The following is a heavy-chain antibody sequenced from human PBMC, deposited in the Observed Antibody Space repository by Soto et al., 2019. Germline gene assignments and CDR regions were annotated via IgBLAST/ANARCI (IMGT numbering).Heavy chain of an antibody. J-gene: IGHJ3*02. Sequence: GGSLRLSCAASGYTFSSYAMSWVRQAPGKGLEWVSVVSGSGDSTYYADSVKGRFTISRDNSEDTLYLRMNSLRAEDTAVYSCARELGYCSGGNCYLEGAFDIWGQGTMVTVSS. CDR3: ARELGYCSGGNCYLEGAFDI. CDR1: GYTFSSYA. V-gene: IGHV3-23*01. CDR2: VSGSGDST. D-gene: IGHD2-15*01.